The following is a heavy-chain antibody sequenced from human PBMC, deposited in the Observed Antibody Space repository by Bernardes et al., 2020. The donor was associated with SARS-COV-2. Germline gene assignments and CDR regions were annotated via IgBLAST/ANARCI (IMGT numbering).Heavy chain of an antibody. V-gene: IGHV3-11*01. Sequence: GGSLRLSCAASGFTFSDYYMAWIRQAPGKGLEWLSFIRSSGSAQYYAESVRGRFTVSRDNAKNSLFLQLNSLTAEDTAVYYCARIPKKYNSKDDYFDHWGQGTLVTVSS. J-gene: IGHJ4*02. CDR1: GFTFSDYY. CDR2: IRSSGSAQ. D-gene: IGHD1-1*01. CDR3: ARIPKKYNSKDDYFDH.